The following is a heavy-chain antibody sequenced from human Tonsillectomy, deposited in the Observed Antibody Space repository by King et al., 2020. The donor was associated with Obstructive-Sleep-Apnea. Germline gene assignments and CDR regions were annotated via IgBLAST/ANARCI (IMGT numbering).Heavy chain of an antibody. J-gene: IGHJ4*02. V-gene: IGHV1-46*01. CDR2: INTSGGST. CDR1: GYTFTTYY. Sequence: VQLVESGAEVREPGASMKVSCKASGYTFTTYYIHWVRQAPGQGLEWMGTINTSGGSTGSAQKFQDRVTMTRDTPTSTVSMELSSLRSEDTAVYYCARGGSSGFYPSDYWGQGTLVTVSS. CDR3: ARGGSSGFYPSDY. D-gene: IGHD3-22*01.